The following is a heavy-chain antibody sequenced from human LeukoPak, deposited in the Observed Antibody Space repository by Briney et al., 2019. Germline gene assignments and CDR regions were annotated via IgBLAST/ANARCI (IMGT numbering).Heavy chain of an antibody. D-gene: IGHD2-2*01. CDR2: IYYSGST. CDR1: GGSISSYH. CDR3: ARGGVPNNWFDP. Sequence: SETLSLTCTVSGGSISSYHWSWIRQPPGKGLEWIGYIYYSGSTNYNPSLKSRVTISVGTSKNQFSLKLSSVTAADTAVYYCARGGVPNNWFDPWGQGTLVTVSS. V-gene: IGHV4-59*01. J-gene: IGHJ5*02.